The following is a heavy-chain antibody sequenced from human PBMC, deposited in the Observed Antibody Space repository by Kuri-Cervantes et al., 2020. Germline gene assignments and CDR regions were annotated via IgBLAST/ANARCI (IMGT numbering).Heavy chain of an antibody. CDR2: IIPIFGTA. Sequence: SVKVSCKASGGTFSSYAISWVRQAPGQGLEWMGGIIPIFGTANYAQKFQGRVTITADKSTSTAYMELSSLRPDDTAVYYCVRDRMELWLAFDYWGQGTLVTVSS. V-gene: IGHV1-69*06. CDR3: VRDRMELWLAFDY. D-gene: IGHD5-18*01. CDR1: GGTFSSYA. J-gene: IGHJ4*02.